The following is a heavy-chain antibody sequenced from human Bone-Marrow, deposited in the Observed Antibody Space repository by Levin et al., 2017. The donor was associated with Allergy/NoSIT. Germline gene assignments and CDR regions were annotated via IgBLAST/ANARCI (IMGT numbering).Heavy chain of an antibody. CDR2: IYWDDAK. CDR1: GFSLTTNGEG. D-gene: IGHD3-10*01. V-gene: IGHV2-5*02. Sequence: SGPTLVKPTQTLTLTCSFSGFSLTTNGEGVGWIRQPPGKALEWLALIYWDDAKRYSPSLKSRLTVTKHTSKHQVVLMMPNMDPVDSGTFSFSHLLYVHCVTSGSYRYFDYWGQGALVTVSS. J-gene: IGHJ4*02. CDR3: SHLLYVHCVTSGSYRYFDY.